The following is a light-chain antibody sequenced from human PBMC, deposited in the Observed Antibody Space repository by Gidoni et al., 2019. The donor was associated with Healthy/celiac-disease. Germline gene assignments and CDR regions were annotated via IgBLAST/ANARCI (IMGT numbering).Light chain of an antibody. CDR1: QSISSW. Sequence: GDRVTITCRASQSISSWLAWYQQKPGKAPKLLIYDASSVESGVPSRFRGSGSGTEFTLTISSLQPDDFATYYCQQDKTFGQGTKVEIK. CDR2: DAS. J-gene: IGKJ1*01. V-gene: IGKV1-5*01. CDR3: QQDKT.